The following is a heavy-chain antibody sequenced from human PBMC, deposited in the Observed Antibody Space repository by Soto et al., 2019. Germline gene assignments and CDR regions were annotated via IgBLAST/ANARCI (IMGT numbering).Heavy chain of an antibody. Sequence: GGSLRLSCAASGFTVSSNYMSWVRQAPGKGLEWVSVIYSGGSTYYADSVKGRFTISRDNSKNTLYLQMNSLRAEDTAVYYCARGIQLWRWDYWGQGTLVTVSS. J-gene: IGHJ4*02. CDR1: GFTVSSNY. D-gene: IGHD5-18*01. V-gene: IGHV3-53*01. CDR3: ARGIQLWRWDY. CDR2: IYSGGST.